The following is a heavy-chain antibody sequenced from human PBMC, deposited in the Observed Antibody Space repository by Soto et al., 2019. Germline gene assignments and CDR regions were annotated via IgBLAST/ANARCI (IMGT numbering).Heavy chain of an antibody. CDR2: INSDGSST. J-gene: IGHJ6*03. CDR1: GFTFSSYW. CDR3: ARVAGNYVDTAMVMGRYYYYMDV. V-gene: IGHV3-74*01. D-gene: IGHD5-18*01. Sequence: EVQLVESGGGLVQPGGSLRLSCAASGFTFSSYWMHWVRQAPGKGLVWVSRINSDGSSTSYADSVKGRFTISRDNAKNTLYLQMNSLRAEDTAVYYCARVAGNYVDTAMVMGRYYYYMDVWGKGTTVTVSS.